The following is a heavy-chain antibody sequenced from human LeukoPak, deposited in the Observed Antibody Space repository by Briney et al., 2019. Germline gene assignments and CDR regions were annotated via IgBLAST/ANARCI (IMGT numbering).Heavy chain of an antibody. V-gene: IGHV1-69*06. J-gene: IGHJ6*02. CDR2: IIPIFGTA. D-gene: IGHD2-2*01. CDR3: ARAYCSSTSCYPRNYYYYGMDV. CDR1: GGTFSSYV. Sequence: GASVKVSCKASGGTFSSYVISWVRQAPGQGLEWMGGIIPIFGTANYAQKFQGRVTITADKSTSTAYMELSSLRSEDTAVYYCARAYCSSTSCYPRNYYYYGMDVWGQGTTVTVSS.